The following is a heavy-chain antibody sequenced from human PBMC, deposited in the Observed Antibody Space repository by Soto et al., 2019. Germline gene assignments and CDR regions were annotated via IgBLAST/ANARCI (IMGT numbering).Heavy chain of an antibody. D-gene: IGHD6-6*01. Sequence: SETLSLTCTVSGDSISSSTYYWGWIRQPPGKGLEWIGCIYHTGTTYYNPSLKSRVTISVDTSKNQFSLKLSSVTAADTAVYYCARPYFSGSSMFDYWGQGTLVTVSS. CDR1: GDSISSSTYY. CDR3: ARPYFSGSSMFDY. CDR2: IYHTGTT. J-gene: IGHJ4*02. V-gene: IGHV4-39*01.